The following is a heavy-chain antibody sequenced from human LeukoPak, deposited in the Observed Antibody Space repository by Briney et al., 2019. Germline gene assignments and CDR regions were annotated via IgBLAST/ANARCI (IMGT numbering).Heavy chain of an antibody. CDR3: VRDNPRCCGVIPANIDDY. Sequence: GGSLRLSCTASGFTFSSYSMSWVRQAPGKGLEWVSYISRSSDAIYYENSVKGRFTISRDNAKNSLYLQMNSLRAEDTAVYYCVRDNPRCCGVIPANIDDYWGQGTLVTVSS. V-gene: IGHV3-48*01. CDR2: ISRSSDAI. D-gene: IGHD2-21*01. CDR1: GFTFSSYS. J-gene: IGHJ4*02.